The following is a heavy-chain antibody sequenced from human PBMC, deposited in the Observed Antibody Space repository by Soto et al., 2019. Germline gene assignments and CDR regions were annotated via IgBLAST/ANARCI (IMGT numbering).Heavy chain of an antibody. CDR2: IWYDGSNK. Sequence: QVQLVESGGGVVRPGRSLRLSCAASGFTFSSYGMHWVRQAPGKGLEWVAVIWYDGSNKYYADSVKGRFTISRDNSKNTLYLQMNSLRAEDTAVYYCARGGSSSSATFDYWGQGTLVTVSS. J-gene: IGHJ4*02. D-gene: IGHD6-13*01. CDR3: ARGGSSSSATFDY. V-gene: IGHV3-33*01. CDR1: GFTFSSYG.